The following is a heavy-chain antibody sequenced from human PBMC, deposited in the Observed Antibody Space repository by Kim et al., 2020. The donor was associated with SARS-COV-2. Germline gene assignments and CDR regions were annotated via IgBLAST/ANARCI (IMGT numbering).Heavy chain of an antibody. CDR2: IKQDGSEK. CDR1: GFTFSSSW. D-gene: IGHD1-1*01. Sequence: GGSLRLSCAASGFTFSSSWMSWVRQAPGKGLEWVANIKQDGSEKYYVDSVKGRFTISRDNAKNSLYLQMNSLRAEDTAVYYCARFAPPVYNWNDVGNDAFDIWGQGTMVTVSS. V-gene: IGHV3-7*03. J-gene: IGHJ3*02. CDR3: ARFAPPVYNWNDVGNDAFDI.